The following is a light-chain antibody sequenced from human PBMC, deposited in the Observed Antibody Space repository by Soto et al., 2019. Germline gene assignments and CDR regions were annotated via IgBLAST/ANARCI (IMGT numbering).Light chain of an antibody. CDR2: DVS. CDR3: SSYTRSSTLHVV. J-gene: IGLJ2*01. V-gene: IGLV2-14*01. Sequence: QSALTQPASVSGSHGQSITISCTGTSSDVGGYNYVSWYQQHPGKAPKLMIYDVSNRPSGVSNRFSGSKSGNTASLTISGLQAEDEADYYCSSYTRSSTLHVVFGGGTKLTVL. CDR1: SSDVGGYNY.